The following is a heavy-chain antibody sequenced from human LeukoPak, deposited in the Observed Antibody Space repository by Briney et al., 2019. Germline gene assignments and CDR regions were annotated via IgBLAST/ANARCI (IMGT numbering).Heavy chain of an antibody. V-gene: IGHV4-59*01. J-gene: IGHJ4*02. D-gene: IGHD3-22*01. CDR1: GGSISSYY. Sequence: PSETLSLTCTVSGGSISSYYWSWIRQPPGKGLEWIGYIYYSGSTNYNPSLKSRVTISVDMSKNQFSLKLSSVTAADTAVYYCARRFYDSSGYRFDYWGQGTLVTVSS. CDR3: ARRFYDSSGYRFDY. CDR2: IYYSGST.